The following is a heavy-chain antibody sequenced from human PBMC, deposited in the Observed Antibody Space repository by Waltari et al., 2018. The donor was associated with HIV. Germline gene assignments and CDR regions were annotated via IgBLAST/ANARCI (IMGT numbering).Heavy chain of an antibody. V-gene: IGHV3-9*01. CDR1: GFTFDNYA. CDR2: ISWNSGSI. J-gene: IGHJ5*02. CDR3: AKDGQFAAP. Sequence: EVQLVESGGGLVQPGRSLRLSCAASGFTFDNYAMHWVRQAPGKGLEWVSGISWNSGSICYADSVKGRFTISRDNAKNSLYLQMNSLRAEDTALYYCAKDGQFAAPWGQGTLVTVSS.